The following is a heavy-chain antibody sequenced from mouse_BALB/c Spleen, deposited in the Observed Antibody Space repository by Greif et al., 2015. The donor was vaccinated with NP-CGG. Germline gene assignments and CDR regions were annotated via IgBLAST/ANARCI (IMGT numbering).Heavy chain of an antibody. CDR1: GYTFTSYV. D-gene: IGHD1-1*01. CDR2: INPYNDGT. V-gene: IGHV1-14*01. J-gene: IGHJ4*01. Sequence: VQLKQSGPELVKPGASVKMSCKASGYTFTSYVMHWVKQEPGQGLEWIGYINPYNDGTKYNEKFKGKATLTSDKSSSTAYMELSSLTSEDSAVYYCAGITTVVDYYAMDYWGQGTSVTVSS. CDR3: AGITTVVDYYAMDY.